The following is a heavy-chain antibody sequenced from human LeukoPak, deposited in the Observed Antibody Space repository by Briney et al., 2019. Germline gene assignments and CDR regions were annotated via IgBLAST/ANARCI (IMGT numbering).Heavy chain of an antibody. CDR1: GGSIYSHH. CDR2: IFYTGST. V-gene: IGHV4-59*11. J-gene: IGHJ5*02. CDR3: ARGSNWFDP. Sequence: SETLSLTCTLSGGSIYSHHWSWIRQPPGKGQEWIGYIFYTGSTNDNPSLNSRVTISVDTLKNQFSLKLSSVTAADTAVYYCARGSNWFDPWGQGTLVTVSS.